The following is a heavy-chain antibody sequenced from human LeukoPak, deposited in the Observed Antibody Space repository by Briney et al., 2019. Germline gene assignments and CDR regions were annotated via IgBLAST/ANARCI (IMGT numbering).Heavy chain of an antibody. CDR1: GGSFSGYY. V-gene: IGHV4-34*01. D-gene: IGHD2-21*02. Sequence: SETLSLTCAVYGGSFSGYYWSWIRQPPGKGLEWIGEINHSGSTNYNPSLKSRVTISVDTSKNQFSLKLSSVTAADTAVYYCARALPNVVVTAITPSYFDYWGQGTLVTVSS. CDR3: ARALPNVVVTAITPSYFDY. J-gene: IGHJ4*02. CDR2: INHSGST.